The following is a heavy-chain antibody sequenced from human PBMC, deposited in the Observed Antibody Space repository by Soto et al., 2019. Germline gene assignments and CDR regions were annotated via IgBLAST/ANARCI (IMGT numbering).Heavy chain of an antibody. CDR2: ISYDGSNK. D-gene: IGHD3-22*01. CDR3: ARDGLGDSSGYYYAGFDY. V-gene: IGHV3-30-3*01. CDR1: GFTFSSYA. J-gene: IGHJ4*02. Sequence: QVQLVESGGGVVQPGRSLRLSCAASGFTFSSYAMHWVRQAPGKGLEWVAVISYDGSNKYYADSVKGRFTISRDNSKNTLYLQMNSLRAKDTAVYYCARDGLGDSSGYYYAGFDYWGQGTLVTVSS.